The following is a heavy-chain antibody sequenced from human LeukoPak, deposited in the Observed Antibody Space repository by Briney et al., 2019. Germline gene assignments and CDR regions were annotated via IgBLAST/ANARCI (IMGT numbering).Heavy chain of an antibody. V-gene: IGHV3-9*01. CDR1: GFTFDDYA. Sequence: GGSLRLSCAASGFTFDDYAMHWVRQAPGKGLEWVSGISWNSGSIGYADSVKGRFTISRDNAKNSLYLQMNSLRVEDTAVYYCARDLMGIAYRGAFYYWGQGTLVTVSS. D-gene: IGHD6-13*01. CDR3: ARDLMGIAYRGAFYY. J-gene: IGHJ4*02. CDR2: ISWNSGSI.